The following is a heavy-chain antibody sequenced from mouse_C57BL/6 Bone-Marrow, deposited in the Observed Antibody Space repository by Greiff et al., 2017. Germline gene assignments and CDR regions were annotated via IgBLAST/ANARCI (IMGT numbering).Heavy chain of an antibody. Sequence: VQLQQSGPGLVQPSQSLSITCTVSGFSLTSYGVHWVRQSPGKGLEWLGVIWRGGSTDYNAAFMSRLSITKDNSKSQVFFKMNSLQADDTAIYYCAKGYGNYSLWYFDVWGTGTTVTVSS. V-gene: IGHV2-5*01. D-gene: IGHD2-1*01. CDR3: AKGYGNYSLWYFDV. J-gene: IGHJ1*03. CDR1: GFSLTSYG. CDR2: IWRGGST.